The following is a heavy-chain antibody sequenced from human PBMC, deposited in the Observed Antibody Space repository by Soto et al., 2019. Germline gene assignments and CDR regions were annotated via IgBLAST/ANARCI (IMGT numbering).Heavy chain of an antibody. CDR1: GFTFSDHY. CDR2: SRNKANSFST. D-gene: IGHD2-21*01. CDR3: TRIAYNYGPGDS. V-gene: IGHV3-72*01. Sequence: GGSLRLSCEVSGFTFSDHYMDWVRQAPGKGLEWVGRSRNKANSFSTAYAPSVKGRFTISRDDSKSSLYLQMNSLKTDDTAVFYCTRIAYNYGPGDSWGQGTRVTVSS. J-gene: IGHJ4*02.